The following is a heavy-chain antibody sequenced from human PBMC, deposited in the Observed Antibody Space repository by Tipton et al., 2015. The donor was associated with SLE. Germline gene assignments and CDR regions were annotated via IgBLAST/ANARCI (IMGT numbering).Heavy chain of an antibody. CDR3: AREALYLSTIPDAFHF. Sequence: TLSLTCTVSGASINSGIFYWSWIRQPAGKGLEWIGRVSISGNTNYNPSLKSRVTMSLDTSKNQLSLELTSVTAADTAVYYCAREALYLSTIPDAFHFWGQGTSVTASS. CDR2: VSISGNT. J-gene: IGHJ3*01. V-gene: IGHV4-61*02. D-gene: IGHD5-24*01. CDR1: GASINSGIFY.